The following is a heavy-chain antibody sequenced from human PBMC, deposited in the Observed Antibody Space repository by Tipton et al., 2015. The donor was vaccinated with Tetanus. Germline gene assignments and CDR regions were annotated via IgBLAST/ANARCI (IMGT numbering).Heavy chain of an antibody. CDR3: VRPARYCSGGSCFLALDF. J-gene: IGHJ4*02. D-gene: IGHD2-15*01. CDR1: GGTFSSYA. Sequence: QSGAEVKKPGSSVRVSCKTSGGTFSSYAISWVRQARGQGLEWMGGIFPLYGTANYAPDFQGRVTLTADESTGTAYMEMSSLRSEDTAVYYCVRPARYCSGGSCFLALDFWGQGTLVTVSS. V-gene: IGHV1-69*01. CDR2: IFPLYGTA.